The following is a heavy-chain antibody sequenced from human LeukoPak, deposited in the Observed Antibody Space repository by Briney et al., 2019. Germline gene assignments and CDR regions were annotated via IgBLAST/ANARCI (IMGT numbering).Heavy chain of an antibody. CDR3: ARDIKYYDSSGYYDY. CDR1: GGSISSYY. V-gene: IGHV4-4*07. CDR2: IYTSGST. D-gene: IGHD3-22*01. J-gene: IGHJ4*02. Sequence: SETLSLTCTVSGGSISSYYWGWIRQPAGKGLEWIGRIYTSGSTNYNPSLKSRVTMSVDTSKNQFSLKLSSVTAADTAVYYCARDIKYYDSSGYYDYWGQGTLVTVSS.